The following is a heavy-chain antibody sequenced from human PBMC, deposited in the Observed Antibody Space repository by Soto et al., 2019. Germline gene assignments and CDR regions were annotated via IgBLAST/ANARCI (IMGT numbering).Heavy chain of an antibody. J-gene: IGHJ4*01. D-gene: IGHD3-10*01. V-gene: IGHV3-11*06. CDR1: GFTFSDYY. Sequence: QVQLVESGGGLVKSGGSLRVSCAASGFTFSDYYMTWVRQAPGKGLEWIAYISSSSSYANYADSVKGRFTVSRDNAKNSLSLQISSLRAEDTAVYYCARVDYHGSGSPSGFDYWGHGTLVTVSS. CDR3: ARVDYHGSGSPSGFDY. CDR2: ISSSSSYA.